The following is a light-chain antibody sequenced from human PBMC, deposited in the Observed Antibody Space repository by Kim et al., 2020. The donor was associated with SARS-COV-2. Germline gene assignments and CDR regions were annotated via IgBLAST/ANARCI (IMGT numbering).Light chain of an antibody. CDR1: QSIDSY. CDR3: QQRTTWPPWT. CDR2: DAS. Sequence: EIVLTQSPGTLSLSPGERATLSCRASQSIDSYLAWYQQRPGQPPRLLIYDASNRATGIPARFSGSGSGTDFTLTISSLEPEDFVVYYCQQRTTWPPWTFGQGTKVDIK. J-gene: IGKJ1*01. V-gene: IGKV3-11*01.